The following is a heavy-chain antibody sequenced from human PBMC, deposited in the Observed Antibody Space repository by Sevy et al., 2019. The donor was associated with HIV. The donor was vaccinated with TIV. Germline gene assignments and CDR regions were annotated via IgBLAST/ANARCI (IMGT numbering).Heavy chain of an antibody. J-gene: IGHJ4*02. CDR3: AGGGGYCGGDCYSIDY. D-gene: IGHD2-21*02. V-gene: IGHV3-33*08. Sequence: GESLKISCAASGFTFSSYVMHWVRQAPGKGLEWVALIWYDGTIKYYADSVKGRFTISRDNSKDTMFLQMNSLTPEDTAVYYCAGGGGYCGGDCYSIDYWGQGALVTVSS. CDR1: GFTFSSYV. CDR2: IWYDGTIK.